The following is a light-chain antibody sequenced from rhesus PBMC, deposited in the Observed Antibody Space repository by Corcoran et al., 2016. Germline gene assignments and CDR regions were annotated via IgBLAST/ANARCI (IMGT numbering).Light chain of an antibody. J-gene: IGLJ1*01. CDR3: SSYASSSTFI. CDR1: SSDIGGYNR. Sequence: APTQSPSVSGSPGQSFTISCTGTSSDIGGYNRVSWYQQHPGKAPKLMIYEVSKRPSGVSDRFSGSKSGNTASLTISGLQAEDEADYYCSSYASSSTFIFGAGTPLTVL. V-gene: IGLV2-13*03. CDR2: EVS.